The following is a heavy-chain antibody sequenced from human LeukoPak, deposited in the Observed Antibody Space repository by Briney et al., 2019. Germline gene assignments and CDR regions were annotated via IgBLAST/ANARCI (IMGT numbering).Heavy chain of an antibody. CDR1: GFTFGSYG. J-gene: IGHJ3*02. V-gene: IGHV3-33*01. CDR2: IWYGGSNK. Sequence: QPGGSLRLSCAASGFTFGSYGMHWVRRAPGKGLEWVAVIWYGGSNKYYADSVKGRFTISRDNSKNTLYLQMNSLRAEDTAVYYCAREYYGDERGAFDIWGQGTMVTVSS. CDR3: AREYYGDERGAFDI. D-gene: IGHD4-17*01.